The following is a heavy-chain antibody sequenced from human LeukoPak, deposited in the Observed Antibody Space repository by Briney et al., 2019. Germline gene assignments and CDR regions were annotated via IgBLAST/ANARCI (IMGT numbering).Heavy chain of an antibody. CDR1: GFTFNDHY. D-gene: IGHD6-19*01. CDR3: VSDSSGSLY. J-gene: IGHJ4*02. CDR2: IKTKAQSYTT. Sequence: GSLRLSCAASGFTFNDHYMGWVRQAPGKGLEWLGRIKTKAQSYTTEYAASVKGRSTLSRDDSHNSLFLQMNGLKTDDTAMYYCVSDSSGSLYWGQGTLVTVSS. V-gene: IGHV3-72*01.